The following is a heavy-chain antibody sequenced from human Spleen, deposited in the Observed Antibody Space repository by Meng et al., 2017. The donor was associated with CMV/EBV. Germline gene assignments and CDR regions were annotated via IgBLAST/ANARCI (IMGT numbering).Heavy chain of an antibody. D-gene: IGHD3-10*01. J-gene: IGHJ6*02. CDR1: GFTFDDYT. CDR2: ISSSSSYI. V-gene: IGHV3-21*01. CDR3: ARVRFGDMGV. Sequence: GESLKISCAASGFTFDDYTMHWVRQAPGKGLEWVSSISSSSSYIYYADSVKGRFTISRDNSKNTVYLQMNSLRVEDTAVYYCARVRFGDMGVWGQGTAVTVSS.